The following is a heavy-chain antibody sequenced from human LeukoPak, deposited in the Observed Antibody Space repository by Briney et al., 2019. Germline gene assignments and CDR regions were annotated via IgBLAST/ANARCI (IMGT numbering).Heavy chain of an antibody. D-gene: IGHD3-22*01. CDR1: SDSISSYY. J-gene: IGHJ4*02. V-gene: IGHV4-59*01. CDR3: ARGRYDSRGYFRFDY. CDR2: IYYTGST. Sequence: SETLSLTCTVSSDSISSYYWSWIRQPPGQGLEWIGYIYYTGSTNYNPSLKSRVTISVDTSKNQFSLNLSSVTAADAAVYYCARGRYDSRGYFRFDYWGQGTLVTVSS.